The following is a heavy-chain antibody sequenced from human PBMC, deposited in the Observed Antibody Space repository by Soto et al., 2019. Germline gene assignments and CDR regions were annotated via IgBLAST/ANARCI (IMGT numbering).Heavy chain of an antibody. CDR1: GETLNSNP. J-gene: IGHJ4*02. D-gene: IGHD2-15*01. Sequence: QVQLVQSGAEVKKPGSSLKVSCKVFGETLNSNPIGWVRQAPGQGLEWVGGIVPLSDRTNYAQELQGRVTVTADGSTSTVYMELSNLKSDDTAVYYCARKSGRDCHSGGGCFSLDVWGQGRLITVSS. CDR3: ARKSGRDCHSGGGCFSLDV. CDR2: IVPLSDRT. V-gene: IGHV1-69*01.